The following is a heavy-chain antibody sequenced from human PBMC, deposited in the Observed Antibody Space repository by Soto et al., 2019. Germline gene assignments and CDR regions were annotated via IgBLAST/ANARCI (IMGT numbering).Heavy chain of an antibody. D-gene: IGHD2-8*01. J-gene: IGHJ4*02. CDR3: ARSPLGYCTNGVCPNFDY. V-gene: IGHV4-30-4*01. CDR1: GGSISSCDYY. CDR2: IYYSGST. Sequence: PSETLSLTCTVSGGSISSCDYYWSWIRQPPGKGLEWIGYIYYSGSTYYNPSLKSRVTISVDTSKNQFSLKLSSVTAADTAVYYCARSPLGYCTNGVCPNFDYWGQGTLVTVSS.